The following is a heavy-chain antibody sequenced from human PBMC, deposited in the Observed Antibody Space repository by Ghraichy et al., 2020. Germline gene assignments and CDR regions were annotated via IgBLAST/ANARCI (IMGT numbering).Heavy chain of an antibody. CDR1: GDSVSSNSAA. J-gene: IGHJ6*03. Sequence: SQTRSLTCAISGDSVSSNSAAWNWIRQSPSRGLEWLGRTYYRSKWYNDYAVSVKSRITINPDTSKNQFSLQLNSVTPADTAVYYCARDSGAAEYSSSLSYYDYMDVWGKGTTVTVSS. V-gene: IGHV6-1*01. CDR2: TYYRSKWYN. D-gene: IGHD6-6*01. CDR3: ARDSGAAEYSSSLSYYDYMDV.